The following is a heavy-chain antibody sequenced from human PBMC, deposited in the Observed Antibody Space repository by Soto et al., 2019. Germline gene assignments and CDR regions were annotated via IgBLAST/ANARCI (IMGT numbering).Heavy chain of an antibody. Sequence: EVQLLESGGGVVQPGASLRLSCVASGFNFKKFAMAWVRQAPGEGLEWVSGISCCGGSTSYADSVKGRFSIARDDSKNTLSLQMNSLRVEDTAQYYCAKADGEQWLVPHLDNWGQGTLVTVS. J-gene: IGHJ4*02. CDR3: AKADGEQWLVPHLDN. D-gene: IGHD6-19*01. CDR1: GFNFKKFA. V-gene: IGHV3-23*01. CDR2: ISCCGGST.